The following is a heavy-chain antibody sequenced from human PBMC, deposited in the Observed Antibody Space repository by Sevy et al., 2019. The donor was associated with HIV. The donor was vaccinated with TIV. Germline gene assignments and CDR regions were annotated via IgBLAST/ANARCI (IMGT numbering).Heavy chain of an antibody. V-gene: IGHV3-23*01. Sequence: GGSLRLSCAASGFTFSSYAMSWVHQAPGKGLEWVSAISGSGGSTYYADSVKGRFTISRDNPKNTLYLQMNSLRAEDTAVYYCAKELLSMIVVYFDYWGQGTLVTVSS. CDR3: AKELLSMIVVYFDY. CDR1: GFTFSSYA. CDR2: ISGSGGST. J-gene: IGHJ4*02. D-gene: IGHD3-22*01.